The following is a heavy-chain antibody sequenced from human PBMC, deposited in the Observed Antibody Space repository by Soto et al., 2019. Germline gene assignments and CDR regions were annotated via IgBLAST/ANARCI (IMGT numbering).Heavy chain of an antibody. Sequence: SETLSLTCTVSGGSISGYYWSWSRQSPGKGLEWIGYMYNTGSTVYTPSLKSRVTISVDTSKNQFSLKLNSVTAADTAVYYCARDLWGYCGTDCYPLDVWGQAATVT. V-gene: IGHV4-59*01. CDR3: ARDLWGYCGTDCYPLDV. CDR1: GGSISGYY. D-gene: IGHD2-21*02. J-gene: IGHJ6*02. CDR2: MYNTGST.